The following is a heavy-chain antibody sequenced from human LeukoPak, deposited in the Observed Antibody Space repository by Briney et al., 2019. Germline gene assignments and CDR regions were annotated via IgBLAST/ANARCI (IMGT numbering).Heavy chain of an antibody. CDR2: INHSGST. J-gene: IGHJ6*02. D-gene: IGHD3-22*01. CDR1: GGSFSGYY. V-gene: IGHV4-34*01. CDR3: ARGFTMIDV. Sequence: SETVSLTCAVYGGSFSGYYWSWIRQPPGKGLEWIGEINHSGSTNYNPSLKSRVTISVDTSKNQFSLKLSSVTAADTAVYYCARGFTMIDVWGQGTTVTVSS.